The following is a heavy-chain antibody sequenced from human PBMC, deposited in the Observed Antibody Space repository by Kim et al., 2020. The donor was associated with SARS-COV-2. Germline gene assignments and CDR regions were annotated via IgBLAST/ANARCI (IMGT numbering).Heavy chain of an antibody. CDR2: INNDGTNT. J-gene: IGHJ4*02. Sequence: GGYLRLSCADSGFTFTNYWMHWVRQVPGKGLVWVAGINNDGTNTFSEAFVRGRFTFSSDNYKTPEYLQMNRMAGEATALYYCTNIFEYWGPGTMVTVSS. CDR3: TNIFEY. V-gene: IGHV3-74*01. CDR1: GFTFTNYW.